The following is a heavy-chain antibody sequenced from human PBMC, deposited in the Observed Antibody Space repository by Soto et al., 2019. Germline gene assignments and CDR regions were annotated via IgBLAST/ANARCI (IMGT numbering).Heavy chain of an antibody. J-gene: IGHJ4*02. CDR1: GFTFSSYS. CDR3: AKRSFYSFDY. CDR2: ITGSGENT. V-gene: IGHV3-23*01. Sequence: GGSLRLSCAASGFTFSSYSMSWVRQAPGKGLEWVSSITGSGENTYGDSVKGRFTISRDNSKNTLYLQMNSLRAEDTAVYYCAKRSFYSFDYWGQGTLVTVSS.